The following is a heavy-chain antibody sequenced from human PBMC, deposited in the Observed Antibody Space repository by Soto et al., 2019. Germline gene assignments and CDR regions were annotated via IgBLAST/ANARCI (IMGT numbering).Heavy chain of an antibody. CDR3: AAGERVPDAFDS. Sequence: SVKVSCKASGFTFTSSAVQWVRQARGQRLEWIGWIVVGSGNTNYAQKFQERVTITRDMSTSTAYMELSSLRSEDTAVYYCAAGERVPDAFDSWGQGTMVTVSS. J-gene: IGHJ3*02. V-gene: IGHV1-58*01. D-gene: IGHD1-26*01. CDR1: GFTFTSSA. CDR2: IVVGSGNT.